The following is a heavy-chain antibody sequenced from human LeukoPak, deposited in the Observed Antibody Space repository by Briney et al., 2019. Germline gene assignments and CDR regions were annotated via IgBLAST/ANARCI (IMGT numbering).Heavy chain of an antibody. CDR3: ARGAYYDFWSAAEEPNFDY. Sequence: GASVTVSCKASGYTFTGYYMHWVRQAPGQGLEWMGWINPNSGGTNYAQKFQGRVTMTRDTSISTAYMELSRLRSDDTAVYYCARGAYYDFWSAAEEPNFDYWGQGTLVTVSS. J-gene: IGHJ4*02. D-gene: IGHD3-3*01. V-gene: IGHV1-2*02. CDR2: INPNSGGT. CDR1: GYTFTGYY.